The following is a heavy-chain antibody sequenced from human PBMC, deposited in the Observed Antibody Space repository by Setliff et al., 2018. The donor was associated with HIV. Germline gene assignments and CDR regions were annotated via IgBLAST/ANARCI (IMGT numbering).Heavy chain of an antibody. D-gene: IGHD3-22*01. CDR2: IKKDGSDK. Sequence: GGSLRLSCAASGFTFSNSWMTWVSQAPGKGLEWVANIKKDGSDKFYVDSVKGRFAISRDNAKNSLNLEMNSLRAEDTAIYYCASSRPPDDSSGYLDHWGQGTLVTVSS. CDR3: ASSRPPDDSSGYLDH. J-gene: IGHJ4*01. CDR1: GFTFSNSW. V-gene: IGHV3-7*03.